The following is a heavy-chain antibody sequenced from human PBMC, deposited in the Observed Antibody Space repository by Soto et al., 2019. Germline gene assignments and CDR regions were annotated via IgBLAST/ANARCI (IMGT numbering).Heavy chain of an antibody. CDR2: IKEDGSEQ. D-gene: IGHD1-1*01. V-gene: IGHV3-7*01. CDR3: ARLYGGTYFDH. J-gene: IGHJ4*02. CDR1: GFTFSNFW. Sequence: VQPGGSLRLSCAVSGFTFSNFWMYWVRHTPGKGLECVANIKEDGSEQYYVDSVKGRFTISRDNAKNSLYLQMKSLRAEDTAIYYCARLYGGTYFDHWGQGTPVTVSS.